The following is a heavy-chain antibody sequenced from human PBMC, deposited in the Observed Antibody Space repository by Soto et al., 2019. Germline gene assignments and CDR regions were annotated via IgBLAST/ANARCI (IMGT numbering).Heavy chain of an antibody. J-gene: IGHJ6*02. D-gene: IGHD6-19*01. CDR3: TRIFSSGGQYAYYYYAMDV. Sequence: GGSLRLSCRASGFAFGDYAMGWFRQAPGKGLECVGFIRNKVYGGAPEYGASVQGRFTISRDDSKSIAYLQMDSLKTEDTALYYCTRIFSSGGQYAYYYYAMDVWGQGTTVTVSS. CDR2: IRNKVYGGAP. CDR1: GFAFGDYA. V-gene: IGHV3-49*03.